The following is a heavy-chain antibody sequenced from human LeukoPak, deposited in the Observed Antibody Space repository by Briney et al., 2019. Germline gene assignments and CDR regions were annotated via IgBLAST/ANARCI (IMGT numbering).Heavy chain of an antibody. CDR1: AYSISSAYY. V-gene: IGHV4-38-2*02. J-gene: IGHJ4*02. Sequence: KTSETLSLTCNVSAYSISSAYYWGWIRQPPGKGLEWIGSIYHSGSTYYNPSLKSRVTISVDTSKNQFSLRLTSVTAADTAVYYCARQLDHYDNIYYFDYWGQGTLVTVSS. CDR3: ARQLDHYDNIYYFDY. D-gene: IGHD3-16*01. CDR2: IYHSGST.